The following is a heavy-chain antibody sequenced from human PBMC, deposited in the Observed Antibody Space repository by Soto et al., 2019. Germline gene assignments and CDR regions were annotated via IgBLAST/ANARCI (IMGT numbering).Heavy chain of an antibody. CDR3: ARGPYCGDECYFAY. CDR2: IYNSGTT. V-gene: IGHV4-4*07. Sequence: SETLSLTCSFFCGSIISYYWSWIRQPAGKGLEWIGRIYNSGTTNYNPSLESRVTMSVDPSKNQISLKLSSATAADTAIYYCARGPYCGDECYFAYWGQGTLVTVSS. D-gene: IGHD2-21*01. J-gene: IGHJ4*02. CDR1: CGSIISYY.